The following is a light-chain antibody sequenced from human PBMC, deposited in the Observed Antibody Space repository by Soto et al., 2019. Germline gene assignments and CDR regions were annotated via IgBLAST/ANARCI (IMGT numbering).Light chain of an antibody. CDR2: ANT. CDR3: QSYDDSLGGHVI. Sequence: QSVLTQPPSVSGAPGQRVTISCTGSSSYIGAGSDVHWYQQLPGTAPKLLIYANTNRPSGVPDRFSGSKSGTSASLAITGLQAEDEADYYCQSYDDSLGGHVIFGGGTKLTVL. V-gene: IGLV1-40*01. CDR1: SSYIGAGSD. J-gene: IGLJ2*01.